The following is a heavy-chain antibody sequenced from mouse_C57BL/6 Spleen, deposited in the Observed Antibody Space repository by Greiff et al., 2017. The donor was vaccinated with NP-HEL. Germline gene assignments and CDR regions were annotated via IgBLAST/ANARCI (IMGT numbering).Heavy chain of an antibody. Sequence: DVMLVESGGGLVQPGGSLKLSCAASGFTFSDYYMYWVRQTPEKRLEWVAYISNGGGSTYYPDTVKGRFTISRDNAKNTLYLQMSRLKSEDTAMYYCARQNSNYHYYAMDYWGQGTSVTVSS. CDR2: ISNGGGST. V-gene: IGHV5-12*01. D-gene: IGHD2-5*01. CDR1: GFTFSDYY. CDR3: ARQNSNYHYYAMDY. J-gene: IGHJ4*01.